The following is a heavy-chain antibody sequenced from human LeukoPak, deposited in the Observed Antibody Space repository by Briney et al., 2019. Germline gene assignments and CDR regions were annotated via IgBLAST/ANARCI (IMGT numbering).Heavy chain of an antibody. D-gene: IGHD4-17*01. CDR3: ATEYSTQTVTNFDY. J-gene: IGHJ4*02. Sequence: SETLSLTCTVSGYSISSGYYWVWIRQPPGKGLEWIGRIYTSGSTKYNPSLKSRVTISVDTSKNQFSPKLSSLTAADTAVYYCATEYSTQTVTNFDYWGQGTLVTVSS. CDR1: GYSISSGYY. V-gene: IGHV4-38-2*02. CDR2: IYTSGST.